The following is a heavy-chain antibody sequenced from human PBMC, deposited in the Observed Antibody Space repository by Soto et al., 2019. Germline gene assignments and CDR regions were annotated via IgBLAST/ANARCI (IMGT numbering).Heavy chain of an antibody. V-gene: IGHV3-21*01. CDR2: ISSSSSYI. J-gene: IGHJ6*02. D-gene: IGHD6-13*01. CDR3: AREKQQLVLIGSEPYYYYGMDV. Sequence: EVQLVESGGGLVKPGGSLRLSCAASGFTFSSYSMNWVRQAPGKGLEWVSSISSSSSYIYYADSVKGRFTISRDNAKNSLYLQMNSLRAEDTAVYYCAREKQQLVLIGSEPYYYYGMDVWGQGTTVTVSS. CDR1: GFTFSSYS.